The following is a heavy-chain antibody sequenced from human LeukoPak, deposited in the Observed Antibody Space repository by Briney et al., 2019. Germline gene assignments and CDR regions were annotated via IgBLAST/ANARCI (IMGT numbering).Heavy chain of an antibody. V-gene: IGHV4-59*01. D-gene: IGHD2-8*01. CDR1: GGSINSYF. J-gene: IGHJ4*02. CDR3: ARDRDGLYSFDR. Sequence: SETLSLTCTVSGGSINSYFWSWMRQPPGKGLEWIAYIYYSGSTNYNPSLKSRLTISVDKSKNQFSLKLISVTAADTAVYYCARDRDGLYSFDRWGQGTLVTVSS. CDR2: IYYSGST.